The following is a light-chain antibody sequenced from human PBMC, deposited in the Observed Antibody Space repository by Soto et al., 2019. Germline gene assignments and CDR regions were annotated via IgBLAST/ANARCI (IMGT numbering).Light chain of an antibody. CDR1: QSISSGY. CDR2: GAS. Sequence: EIALTQSPGTLSLSPGERPTLSCRASQSISSGYLAWYQEKPGQAPXLXXYGASTRATGIPARFSGSGSGTDFTLTISRLEPEDFAVYYCQQYGSSPPITFGQGTRLEIK. J-gene: IGKJ5*01. V-gene: IGKV3-20*01. CDR3: QQYGSSPPIT.